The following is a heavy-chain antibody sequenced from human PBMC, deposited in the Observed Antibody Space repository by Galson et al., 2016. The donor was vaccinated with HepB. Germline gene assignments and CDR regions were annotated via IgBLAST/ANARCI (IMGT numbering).Heavy chain of an antibody. CDR3: ARGLEQPVGHFDV. Sequence: SLRLSCAASGFTFSTYSMNWVRQRPGKALEWLSHLSSRFGTIFYADSVKGRFTSSRDNGKNSVFLQLNGLRDDGTALYYCARGLEQPVGHFDVWGQGTLVTVSS. CDR2: LSSRFGTI. J-gene: IGHJ4*02. D-gene: IGHD1/OR15-1a*01. CDR1: GFTFSTYS. V-gene: IGHV3-48*02.